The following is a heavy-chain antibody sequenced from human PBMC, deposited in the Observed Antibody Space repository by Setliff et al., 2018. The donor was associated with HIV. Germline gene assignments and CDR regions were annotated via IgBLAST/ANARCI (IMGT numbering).Heavy chain of an antibody. D-gene: IGHD1-26*01. CDR2: IIPILGIA. J-gene: IGHJ6*02. CDR1: GYTFTTYG. CDR3: ARVGATLTYYYYALDV. V-gene: IGHV1-69*10. Sequence: SVKVSCKPSGYTFTTYGLSWVRQAPGQGLEWMGGIIPILGIANYAQKFQGRVSITADESTSTAYMELSSLRSEDTALYYCARVGATLTYYYYALDVWGQGTTVTVSS.